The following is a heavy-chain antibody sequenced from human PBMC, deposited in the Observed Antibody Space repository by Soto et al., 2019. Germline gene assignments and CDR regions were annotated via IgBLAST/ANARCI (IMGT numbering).Heavy chain of an antibody. V-gene: IGHV1-69*13. CDR2: IIPIFGTA. Sequence: SVKVSCKASGGTFSSYAISWVRQAPGQGLEWMGGIIPIFGTANYAQKFQGRVTITADESTSTAYMELSSLRSEDTAVYYCAREEVNGYCSGGSCYYDAFDIWGQGTMVTV. J-gene: IGHJ3*02. CDR3: AREEVNGYCSGGSCYYDAFDI. D-gene: IGHD2-15*01. CDR1: GGTFSSYA.